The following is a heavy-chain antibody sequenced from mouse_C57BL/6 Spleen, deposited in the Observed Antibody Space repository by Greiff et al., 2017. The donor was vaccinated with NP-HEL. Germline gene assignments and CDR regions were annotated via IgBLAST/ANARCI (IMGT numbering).Heavy chain of an antibody. Sequence: QVTLKESGPGILQPSQTLSLTCSFSGFSLSTFGMGVGWIRQPSGKGLEWLAHIWWDDDKYYNPALKSRLTISKDTSKNQVFLKIANVDTADTATYYCARIGYYYGSSQWYFDVWGTGTTVTVSS. D-gene: IGHD1-1*01. J-gene: IGHJ1*03. CDR2: IWWDDDK. CDR1: GFSLSTFGMG. V-gene: IGHV8-8*01. CDR3: ARIGYYYGSSQWYFDV.